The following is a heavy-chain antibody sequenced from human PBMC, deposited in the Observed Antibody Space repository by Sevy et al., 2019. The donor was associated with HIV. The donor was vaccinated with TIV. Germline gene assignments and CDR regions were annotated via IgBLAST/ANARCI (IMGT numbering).Heavy chain of an antibody. CDR3: ARASGGDKLDYYGMDV. V-gene: IGHV4-38-2*01. J-gene: IGHJ6*02. CDR1: GYSISSGYY. CDR2: IYHSGTT. D-gene: IGHD2-21*02. Sequence: SETLSLTCAVSGYSISSGYYWGWIQQSPGKGLEWIGNIYHSGTTYYNPSLKSRVTISVDTSKNQFSLKLRSVTTTDTAVYYCARASGGDKLDYYGMDVWGQGTTVTVSS.